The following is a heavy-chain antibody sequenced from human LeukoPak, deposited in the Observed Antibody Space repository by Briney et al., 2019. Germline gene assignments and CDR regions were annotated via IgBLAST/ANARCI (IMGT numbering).Heavy chain of an antibody. D-gene: IGHD6-19*01. CDR1: GFTFDDYA. J-gene: IGHJ4*02. CDR3: AKGIAVALPFFDY. V-gene: IGHV3-9*03. Sequence: PGRSLSLSCAASGFTFDDYAMHWVRQAPGKGLEWVSGISWNSGSIGYADSVKGRFTISRDNAKNSLYLQMNSLRAEDMALYYCAKGIAVALPFFDYWGQGTLVTVSS. CDR2: ISWNSGSI.